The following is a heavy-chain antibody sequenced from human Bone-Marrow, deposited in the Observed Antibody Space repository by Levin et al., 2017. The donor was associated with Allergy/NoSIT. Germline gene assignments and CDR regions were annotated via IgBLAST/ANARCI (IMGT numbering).Heavy chain of an antibody. J-gene: IGHJ4*02. D-gene: IGHD6-13*01. CDR2: IYHSGNT. V-gene: IGHV4-59*01. CDR3: ARDGGIATGDFDY. Sequence: SETLSLTCSVSGGSMNDYYWSWIRQPPGKGLEWIGYIYHSGNTNYNPSLKSRVIISADKSKNQSSLKVTSVTAADTAVYYCARDGGIATGDFDYWGQGTLVSVSS. CDR1: GGSMNDYY.